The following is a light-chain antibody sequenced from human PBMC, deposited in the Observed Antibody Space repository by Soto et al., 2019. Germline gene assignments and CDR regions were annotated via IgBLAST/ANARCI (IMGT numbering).Light chain of an antibody. J-gene: IGLJ1*01. CDR2: DVS. CDR1: SSDVGGYTY. CDR3: CSFAGTYTYV. V-gene: IGLV2-11*01. Sequence: QSVLTQPPSASGTPGQRVTISCSGTSSDVGGYTYVSWYQQHPNKAPKLLIFDVSKRPSGVPDRFSGSKSVNTASLTISGLQAEDEADYYCCSFAGTYTYVFGTGTKLTVL.